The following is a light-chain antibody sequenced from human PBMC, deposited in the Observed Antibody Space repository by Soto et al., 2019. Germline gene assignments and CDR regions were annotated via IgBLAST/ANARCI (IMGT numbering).Light chain of an antibody. CDR2: GAS. CDR1: QSLNKY. CDR3: QQTYNTPGT. J-gene: IGKJ1*01. V-gene: IGKV1-39*01. Sequence: DIQMTQSPSSLSASVGDSVTITCRASQSLNKYLNWYQHKPGKAPSLLIYGASSLHSGVPARFSGAGGVTYFTLTINSLQPKDSATYYCQQTYNTPGTFGRGTKVEI.